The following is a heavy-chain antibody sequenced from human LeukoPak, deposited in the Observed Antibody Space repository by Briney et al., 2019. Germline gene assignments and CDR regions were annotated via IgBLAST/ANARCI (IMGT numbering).Heavy chain of an antibody. CDR3: AKASVLWFGELA. CDR2: ISGSGGST. Sequence: GGTLRLSCAASGFTFSSHGMSWVRQAPGKGLEWVSAISGSGGSTYYADSVKGRFTISRDNSKNTLYLQMNSLRAEDTAVYYCAKASVLWFGELALGQGTLVTVSS. D-gene: IGHD3-10*01. CDR1: GFTFSSHG. V-gene: IGHV3-23*01. J-gene: IGHJ5*02.